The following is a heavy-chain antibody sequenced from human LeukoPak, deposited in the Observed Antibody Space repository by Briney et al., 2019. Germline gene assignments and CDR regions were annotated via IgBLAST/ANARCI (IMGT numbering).Heavy chain of an antibody. CDR1: GFTFSSYW. CDR2: IATDGSST. V-gene: IGHV3-74*01. J-gene: IGHJ4*02. Sequence: GGSLRLSCVASGFTFSSYWMHWVRQAPGKGLVWVSRIATDGSSTSYADSVKGRFTISRDNAKNTLYLQMNSLRAEDTAVYYCARDRYCSSASCYGGDYWGQGTLVTVSS. CDR3: ARDRYCSSASCYGGDY. D-gene: IGHD2-2*01.